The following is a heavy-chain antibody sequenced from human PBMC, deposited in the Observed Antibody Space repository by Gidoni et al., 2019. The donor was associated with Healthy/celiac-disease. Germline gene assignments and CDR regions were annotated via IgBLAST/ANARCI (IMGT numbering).Heavy chain of an antibody. V-gene: IGHV4-39*01. Sequence: QLQLQESGPGLVKPSETLSLTCTVSGGSISSSSYYWGWIRQPPGKGLEWIGSIYYSGSTYYNPSLKSRVTISVDTSKNQFSRKLSSVTAADTAVYYCARPYYDSSGYYDVGYYFDYWAREPWSPSPQ. CDR3: ARPYYDSSGYYDVGYYFDY. CDR1: GGSISSSSYY. J-gene: IGHJ4*02. D-gene: IGHD3-22*01. CDR2: IYYSGST.